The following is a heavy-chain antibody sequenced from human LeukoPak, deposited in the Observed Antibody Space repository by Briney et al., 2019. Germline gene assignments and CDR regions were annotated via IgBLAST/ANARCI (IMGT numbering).Heavy chain of an antibody. CDR2: IYYSGST. V-gene: IGHV4-30-4*08. D-gene: IGHD5-18*01. Sequence: SETLSLTCTVSGGSVSNSDYYWGWIRQPPGKGLEWIGYIYYSGSTYYNPSLKSRVTISVDTSKNQFSLKLSSVTAADTAVYYCARGWDTAMAVDYWGQGTLVTVSS. CDR1: GGSVSNSDYY. J-gene: IGHJ4*02. CDR3: ARGWDTAMAVDY.